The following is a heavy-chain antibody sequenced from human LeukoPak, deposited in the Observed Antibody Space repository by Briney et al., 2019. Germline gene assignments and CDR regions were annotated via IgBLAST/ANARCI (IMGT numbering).Heavy chain of an antibody. CDR2: ISGSGGST. CDR1: GFTFSTYA. D-gene: IGHD6-6*01. Sequence: GGSLRLSCAASGFTFSTYAMNWFRRAPGKGLEWVSGISGSGGSTYYADSVKGRFTISRDNSKNTLYLQMNSLRAEDTAVYYCAKDLSDSSLTYWGQGTLVTVSS. V-gene: IGHV3-23*01. CDR3: AKDLSDSSLTY. J-gene: IGHJ4*02.